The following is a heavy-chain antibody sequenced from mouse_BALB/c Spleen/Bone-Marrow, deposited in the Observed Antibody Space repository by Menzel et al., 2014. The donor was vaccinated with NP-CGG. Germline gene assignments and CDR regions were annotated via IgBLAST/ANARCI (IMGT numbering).Heavy chain of an antibody. D-gene: IGHD2-2*01. J-gene: IGHJ3*01. CDR1: GFDFSRYW. CDR2: INPGSSTI. CDR3: ARLGYNGGFAY. Sequence: EVQLVESGGGLVQPGGSLKLSCAASGFDFSRYWMSWVRQAPGKGLEWIGAINPGSSTINYTPSLKDKFIISRDNAKNTLYLQMSKVRSEDTALYYCARLGYNGGFAYWGQGTLVTVSA. V-gene: IGHV4-1*02.